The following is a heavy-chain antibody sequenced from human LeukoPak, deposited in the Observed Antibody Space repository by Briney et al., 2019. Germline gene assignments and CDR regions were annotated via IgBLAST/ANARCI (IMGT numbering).Heavy chain of an antibody. V-gene: IGHV5-51*01. Sequence: GESLKISCKGSGYSFTSYWIGWVRQMPGKGLEWMGIIYPGDSDTRYSPSFQGQVTISADKSISTAYLQWSSLKASDTAMYYCARQLLGYCSSTSCRPHFDIWDQGTMVTVSS. J-gene: IGHJ3*02. CDR1: GYSFTSYW. CDR3: ARQLLGYCSSTSCRPHFDI. D-gene: IGHD2-2*01. CDR2: IYPGDSDT.